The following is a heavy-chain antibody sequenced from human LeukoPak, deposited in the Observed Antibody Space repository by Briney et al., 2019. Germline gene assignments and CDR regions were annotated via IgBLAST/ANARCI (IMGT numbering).Heavy chain of an antibody. V-gene: IGHV3-23*01. J-gene: IGHJ4*02. CDR1: GFTFSAYA. D-gene: IGHD1-26*01. CDR2: ISGTGRST. Sequence: GGSLRLSCAASGFTFSAYAMSWVRQAPGEGLEWVSAISGTGRSTYYVDSVKGRFTISRDNSMNTLYLQMNSLRAEDTAVYYCARERGALTELDYWGQGTLVTVSS. CDR3: ARERGALTELDY.